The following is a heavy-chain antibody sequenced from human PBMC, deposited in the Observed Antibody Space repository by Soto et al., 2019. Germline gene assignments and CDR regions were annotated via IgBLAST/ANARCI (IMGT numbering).Heavy chain of an antibody. Sequence: PSETLSLTCTVSGGSISSSSYYWGWIRQPPGKGLEWIGSIYYSGSTYYNPSLKSRVTISVDTSKNQFSLKLSSVTAADTAVYYCARAPGIAADGTLYYYGMDVWGQGTTVTVSS. D-gene: IGHD6-13*01. CDR1: GGSISSSSYY. V-gene: IGHV4-39*01. CDR2: IYYSGST. J-gene: IGHJ6*02. CDR3: ARAPGIAADGTLYYYGMDV.